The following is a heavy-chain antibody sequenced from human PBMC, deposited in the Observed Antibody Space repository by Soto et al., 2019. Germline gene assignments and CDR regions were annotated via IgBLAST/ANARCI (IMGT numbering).Heavy chain of an antibody. CDR2: IIPIFGTA. CDR1: GGTFSSYA. Sequence: QVQLVQSGAEVKKPGSSVKVSCKASGGTFSSYAISWVRQAPGQGLEWMGGIIPIFGTANYAQKFQGRVTXTADKSXXTAYMELSSLRSEDTAVYYCARHVPAAGCYYGMDVWGQGTTVTVSS. J-gene: IGHJ6*02. CDR3: ARHVPAAGCYYGMDV. V-gene: IGHV1-69*14. D-gene: IGHD2-2*01.